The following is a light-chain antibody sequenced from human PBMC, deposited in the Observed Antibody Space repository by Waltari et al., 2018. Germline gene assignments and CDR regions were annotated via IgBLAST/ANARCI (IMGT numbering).Light chain of an antibody. V-gene: IGKV1-39*01. CDR2: AAS. Sequence: DLQMTQSPSSLSASVGDRVTITCRASQSISSYLNWYQQKPGKAPKLLIYAASSLQSGVPSRFSGSGSGTDFTLTISSLQPEDFATYYCQQSYTTPFTFGPGTKVDLK. CDR1: QSISSY. CDR3: QQSYTTPFT. J-gene: IGKJ3*01.